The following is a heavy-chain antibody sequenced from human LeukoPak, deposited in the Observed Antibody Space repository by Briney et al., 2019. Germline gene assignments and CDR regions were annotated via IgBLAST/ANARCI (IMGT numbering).Heavy chain of an antibody. D-gene: IGHD3-10*01. V-gene: IGHV4-38-2*01. CDR3: ARGPYYYGSGSYYNSGFDP. CDR1: GFSFSDYG. CDR2: IYYSGST. Sequence: PGGSLRLSCAASGFSFSDYGMYWVRQAPGKGLEWIGSIYYSGSTYYNPSLKSRVTISVDTSKNQFSLKLSSVTAADTAVYYCARGPYYYGSGSYYNSGFDPWGQGTLVTVSS. J-gene: IGHJ5*02.